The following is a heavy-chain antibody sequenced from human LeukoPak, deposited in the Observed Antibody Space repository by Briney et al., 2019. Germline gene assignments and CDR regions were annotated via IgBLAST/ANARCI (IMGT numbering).Heavy chain of an antibody. CDR3: ATSMAQDVDAFHI. V-gene: IGHV3-23*01. J-gene: IGHJ3*02. D-gene: IGHD2-21*01. CDR1: GFTFSSYA. Sequence: GGSLRLSCAASGFTFSSYAMSWVRQAPGKGLEWVSAISGSGGSTYYADSVKGRFTISRDNSKNTLYLQMNNLRAEDTAMFYCATSMAQDVDAFHIWGQGTMVTVSS. CDR2: ISGSGGST.